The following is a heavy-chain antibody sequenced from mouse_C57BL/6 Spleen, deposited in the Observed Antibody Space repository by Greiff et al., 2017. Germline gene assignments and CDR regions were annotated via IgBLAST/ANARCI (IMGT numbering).Heavy chain of an antibody. CDR1: GYTFTSYD. Sequence: QVQLQQSGPELVKPGASVKLSCKASGYTFTSYDINWVKQRPGQGLEGSGWIYPRDGSTKYNEKFKGKAPLTVDTSSSTAYMELHSLTSEDSAVYFCARWYDGSYWYFDVWGTGTTVTVSS. V-gene: IGHV1-85*01. CDR2: IYPRDGST. J-gene: IGHJ1*03. CDR3: ARWYDGSYWYFDV. D-gene: IGHD2-3*01.